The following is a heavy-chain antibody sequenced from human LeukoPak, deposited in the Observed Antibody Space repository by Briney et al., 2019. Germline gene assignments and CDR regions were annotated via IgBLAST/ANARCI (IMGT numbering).Heavy chain of an antibody. CDR1: GFTVSSNY. V-gene: IGHV3-53*01. J-gene: IGHJ4*02. D-gene: IGHD1-26*01. Sequence: GGSLRLSCAASGFTVSSNYMSWVRQAPGKGLEWVSVIFSGGSTNYADSVKGRFTISRDNDKNTLYLQMNSLRAEDTAVYYCARIIVGATGIDYWGQGTLVSVSS. CDR2: IFSGGST. CDR3: ARIIVGATGIDY.